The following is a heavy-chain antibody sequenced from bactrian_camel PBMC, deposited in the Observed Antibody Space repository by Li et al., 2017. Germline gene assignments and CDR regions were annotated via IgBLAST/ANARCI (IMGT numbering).Heavy chain of an antibody. CDR2: ITNDGSST. Sequence: QLVESGGGLVQPGGSLRLSCAASGFTFGNMDMIWVRQAPGKGLEWVSFITNDGSSTTYADSVKGRFTISRDNAKNTLYLQLTSLKTEDTAMYYCARRGYDYWGQGTQVTVS. D-gene: IGHD7*01. CDR3: ARRGYDY. V-gene: IGHV3S40*01. J-gene: IGHJ4*01. CDR1: GFTFGNMD.